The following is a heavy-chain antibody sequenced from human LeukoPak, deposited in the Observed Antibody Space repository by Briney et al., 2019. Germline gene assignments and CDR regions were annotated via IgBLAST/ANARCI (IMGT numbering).Heavy chain of an antibody. Sequence: ASVKVSCKASGGTFSSYTISGVRQAPGQGVEWMGRIIPILGIANYAQKFQGRVTITADKSTSTAYMELSSLRSEHTAVYYCASRGGSSGYYSDYWGQGTLVTVSS. CDR1: GGTFSSYT. CDR2: IIPILGIA. CDR3: ASRGGSSGYYSDY. D-gene: IGHD3-22*01. J-gene: IGHJ4*02. V-gene: IGHV1-69*02.